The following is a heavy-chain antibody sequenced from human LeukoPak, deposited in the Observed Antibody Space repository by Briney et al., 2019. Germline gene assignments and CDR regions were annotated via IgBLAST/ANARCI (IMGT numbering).Heavy chain of an antibody. CDR2: INHSGST. Sequence: SETLSLTCAVYGGSFSGYYWSWIRQPPGKGLEWIGEINHSGSTNYNPSLKSRVTISVDTSKNQFSLKLSSVTAADTAVYYCARRGSHWVQWDYWGQGTLVTVPS. V-gene: IGHV4-34*01. D-gene: IGHD6-19*01. CDR3: ARRGSHWVQWDY. J-gene: IGHJ4*02. CDR1: GGSFSGYY.